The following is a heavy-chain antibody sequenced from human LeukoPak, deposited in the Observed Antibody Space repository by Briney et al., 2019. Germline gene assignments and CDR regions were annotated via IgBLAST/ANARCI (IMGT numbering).Heavy chain of an antibody. CDR3: ARGSVRQDNWFDP. CDR2: IYHSGST. V-gene: IGHV4-30-2*01. D-gene: IGHD3-10*02. Sequence: SQTLSLTCAVSGGSISSGGYSWSWIRQPPGKGLEWIGYIYHSGSTYYNPSLKSRVTISVDRSKNQFSLKLSSVTAADTAVYYRARGSVRQDNWFDPWGQGTLVTVSS. CDR1: GGSISSGGYS. J-gene: IGHJ5*02.